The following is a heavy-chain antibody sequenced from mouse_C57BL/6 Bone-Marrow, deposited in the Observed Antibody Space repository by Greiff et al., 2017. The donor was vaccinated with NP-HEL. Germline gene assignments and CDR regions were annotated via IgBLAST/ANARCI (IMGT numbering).Heavy chain of an antibody. D-gene: IGHD4-1*01. V-gene: IGHV1-47*01. CDR1: GYTFTTYP. CDR2: FHPYSDDT. J-gene: IGHJ2*01. CDR3: ARALGGGNYFDD. Sequence: QVQLQQSGAELVKPGASVKMSCKASGYTFTTYPIEWLKQNHGKSLEWIGNFHPYSDDTKYNEKFKGKATLTVEKASSTVYLEVSRLTSDDSAVYYWARALGGGNYFDDWGEGTTRTVSS.